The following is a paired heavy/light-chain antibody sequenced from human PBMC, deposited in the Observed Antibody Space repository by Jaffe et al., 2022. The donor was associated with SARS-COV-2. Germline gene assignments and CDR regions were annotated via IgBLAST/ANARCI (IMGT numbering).Heavy chain of an antibody. D-gene: IGHD3-22*01. CDR1: GYTFTSYT. V-gene: IGHV1-3*01. CDR3: ARDWPDGSGYSDAFDI. Sequence: QVQLVQSGAEVKKPGASVRVSCKASGYTFTSYTMHWVRQAPGQRLEWMGWINAGNGNTKYSQKLQGRVTITRDTSASTAYMELSSLRSEDTAVYYCARDWPDGSGYSDAFDIWGQGTMVTVSS. CDR2: INAGNGNT. J-gene: IGHJ3*02.
Light chain of an antibody. CDR2: TTS. CDR1: QSISTY. V-gene: IGKV1-39*01. J-gene: IGKJ1*01. CDR3: QQSYSTLRT. Sequence: DIQMTQSPSSLSASVGDRVTITCRASQSISTYLNWYQQKPGKAPKLLIYTTSTLQSGVPSRFSGSGSGTDFTLTISSLQPEDFATYYCQQSYSTLRTFGQGTKVAIK.